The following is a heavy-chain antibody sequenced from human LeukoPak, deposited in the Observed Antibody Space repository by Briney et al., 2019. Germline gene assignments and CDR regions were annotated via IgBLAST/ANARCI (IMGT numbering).Heavy chain of an antibody. CDR3: ARGGYVIVRDWFDP. Sequence: ASVKVSCKASGYXLTGYYIHWVRQAPGQGLEWMGCINPNSGDTKYAQKFQGRVTLTRDTSMNTAYMDLSRLRSDDTAIYYCARGGYVIVRDWFDPWGQGTLVTVSS. CDR2: INPNSGDT. CDR1: GYXLTGYY. V-gene: IGHV1-2*02. J-gene: IGHJ5*02. D-gene: IGHD3-16*01.